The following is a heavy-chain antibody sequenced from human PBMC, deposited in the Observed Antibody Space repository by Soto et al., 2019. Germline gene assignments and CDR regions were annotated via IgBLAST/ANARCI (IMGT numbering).Heavy chain of an antibody. V-gene: IGHV1-69*13. CDR3: ARSLIPLGVVVAATPSHSTEYYYGMDV. D-gene: IGHD2-15*01. CDR1: GYTFTSYA. J-gene: IGHJ6*02. Sequence: SVKVSCKASGYTFTSYAMNWVRQAPGQGLEWMGGIIPIFGTANYAQKFQGRVTITADESTSTAYMELSSLRSEDTAVYYCARSLIPLGVVVAATPSHSTEYYYGMDVWGQGTTATVSS. CDR2: IIPIFGTA.